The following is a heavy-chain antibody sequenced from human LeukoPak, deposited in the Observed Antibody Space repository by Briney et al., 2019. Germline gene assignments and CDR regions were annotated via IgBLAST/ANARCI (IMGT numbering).Heavy chain of an antibody. D-gene: IGHD5-12*01. Sequence: ASVKVSCKASGYTFTGYYMHWVRQAPGQGLEWMGGINPNSGGTNYAQNVQGRVTMTRDTSISTAYMELSRLRSDDTAVYYCARDSVGGGSSGYDFDYWGQGTLVTVSS. CDR2: INPNSGGT. CDR3: ARDSVGGGSSGYDFDY. CDR1: GYTFTGYY. J-gene: IGHJ4*02. V-gene: IGHV1-2*02.